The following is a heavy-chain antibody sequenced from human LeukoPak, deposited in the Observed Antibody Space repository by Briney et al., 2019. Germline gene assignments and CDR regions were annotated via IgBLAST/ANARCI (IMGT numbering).Heavy chain of an antibody. D-gene: IGHD3-3*01. J-gene: IGHJ4*02. CDR3: ARVKNYDFWGGIDY. V-gene: IGHV3-7*01. CDR2: IKQDGSEK. Sequence: PGGSLRLSCAASGFTFSSYWMSWVRQAPGKGLEWVANIKQDGSEKYYVDSVKGRFTISRDNAKNSLYLQMNSLRAEDTAVYYCARVKNYDFWGGIDYWGQGTLVTVSS. CDR1: GFTFSSYW.